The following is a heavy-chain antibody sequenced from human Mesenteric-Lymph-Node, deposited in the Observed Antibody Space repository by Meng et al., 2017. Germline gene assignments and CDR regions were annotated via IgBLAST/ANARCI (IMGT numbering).Heavy chain of an antibody. CDR3: ATGPAYSGSLYY. CDR2: FDPEDGET. D-gene: IGHD1-26*01. V-gene: IGHV1-24*01. J-gene: IGHJ4*02. CDR1: GYTLTELS. Sequence: ASVKVSCKVSGYTLTELSMHWVRQAPGKGLEWMGGFDPEDGETIYAQKFQGRVTMTEDTSTDTAYMELSSLRSEDTAVYYCATGPAYSGSLYYWGQGTLVTVSS.